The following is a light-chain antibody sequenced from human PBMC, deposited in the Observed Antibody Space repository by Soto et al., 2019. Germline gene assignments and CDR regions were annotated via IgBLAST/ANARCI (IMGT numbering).Light chain of an antibody. CDR3: QQYSTIPHT. CDR1: QSVSNSY. V-gene: IGKV3-20*01. J-gene: IGKJ2*01. Sequence: EIVMTQSPGTLSLSPGERATLSCRASQSVSNSYFAWYQQKPGQAPRLLIYGISTRATGIPDRFSGSGSGTDFTLTISRLEPEDFLVYYCQQYSTIPHTFGQGTKLEVK. CDR2: GIS.